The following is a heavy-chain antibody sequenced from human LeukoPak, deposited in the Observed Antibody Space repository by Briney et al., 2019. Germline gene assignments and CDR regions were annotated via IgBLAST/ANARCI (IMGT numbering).Heavy chain of an antibody. Sequence: ASVKVSCKASGYTFTSYDINWVRQATGQGLEWMGWMNPNSGNTGYAQKFQGRVTMTRNTSTSTAYMELSSLRSEDTAVYYCARVRELRYFDWLRKGNWFDPWGQGTLVTVSS. J-gene: IGHJ5*02. CDR2: MNPNSGNT. CDR3: ARVRELRYFDWLRKGNWFDP. CDR1: GYTFTSYD. D-gene: IGHD3-9*01. V-gene: IGHV1-8*01.